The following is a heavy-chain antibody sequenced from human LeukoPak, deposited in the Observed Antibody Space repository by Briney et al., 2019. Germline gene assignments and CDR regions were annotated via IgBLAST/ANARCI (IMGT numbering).Heavy chain of an antibody. CDR3: ARDARYMVRGVIAFDY. CDR2: ISAYNGNT. Sequence: ASVKVSCKASGYTFTSYGISWLRQPPGQGLEWMGWISAYNGNTNYAQKLQGRVTMTTDTSTSTAYMELKSLRSDDTAVYYCARDARYMVRGVIAFDYWGQGTLVTVSS. V-gene: IGHV1-18*01. CDR1: GYTFTSYG. D-gene: IGHD3-10*01. J-gene: IGHJ4*02.